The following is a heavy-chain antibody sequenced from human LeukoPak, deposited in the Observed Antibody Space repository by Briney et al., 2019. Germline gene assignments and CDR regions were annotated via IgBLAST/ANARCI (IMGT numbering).Heavy chain of an antibody. J-gene: IGHJ4*02. CDR1: GGTFSSYA. CDR2: INTNTGNP. CDR3: ARVEAVAGTGIDY. D-gene: IGHD6-19*01. V-gene: IGHV7-4-1*02. Sequence: ASVKVSCKASGGTFSSYAISWVRQAPGQGLEWMGWINTNTGNPTYAQGFTGRFVFSLDTSVSTAYLQISSLKAEDTAVYYCARVEAVAGTGIDYWGQGTLVTVSS.